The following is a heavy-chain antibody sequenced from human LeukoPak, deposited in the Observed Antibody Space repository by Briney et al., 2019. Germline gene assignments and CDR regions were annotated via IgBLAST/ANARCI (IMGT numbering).Heavy chain of an antibody. J-gene: IGHJ5*02. Sequence: ASVKVSCKASGYSFTSYVIHWVRQAPGQRPEWMGRINAGNGNTKYSQQFEGRVTITRDTSASTAYMELSSLRSEDMAVYYCARGAKFRSYGSGTYYSSLPFDPWGQGTLVTVSS. D-gene: IGHD3-10*01. CDR2: INAGNGNT. CDR3: ARGAKFRSYGSGTYYSSLPFDP. CDR1: GYSFTSYV. V-gene: IGHV1-3*03.